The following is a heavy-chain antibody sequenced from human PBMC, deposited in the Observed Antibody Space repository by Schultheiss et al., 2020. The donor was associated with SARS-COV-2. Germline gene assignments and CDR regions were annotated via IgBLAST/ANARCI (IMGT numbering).Heavy chain of an antibody. CDR1: GFTFSSYS. Sequence: GGSLRLSCAASGFTFSSYSMNWVRQAPGKGLEWVSSISSSSSYIYYADSVKGRFTISRDNAKNSLYLQMNSLRAKDTAVYYCARDDKLLGDAFDIWGQGTMVTVSS. CDR2: ISSSSSYI. CDR3: ARDDKLLGDAFDI. V-gene: IGHV3-21*01. J-gene: IGHJ3*02. D-gene: IGHD2-15*01.